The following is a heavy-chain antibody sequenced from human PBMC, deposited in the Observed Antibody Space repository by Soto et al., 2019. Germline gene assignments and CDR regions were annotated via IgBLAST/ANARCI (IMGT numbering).Heavy chain of an antibody. D-gene: IGHD3-3*01. Sequence: QVQLEQSGPEVKKPGASVKVSCKASGYSFTDYGVTWVRQALGQGLEWMGWISGKDGATNYAQELQGRVNMTTDISTKTVYMEMRSLKADDTAVYYWARAKRITGDFDSWGQGTLVAVSS. CDR2: ISGKDGAT. CDR3: ARAKRITGDFDS. J-gene: IGHJ4*02. V-gene: IGHV1-18*01. CDR1: GYSFTDYG.